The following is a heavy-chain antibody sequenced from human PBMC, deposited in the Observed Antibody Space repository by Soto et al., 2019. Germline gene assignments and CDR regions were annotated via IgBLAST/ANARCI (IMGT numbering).Heavy chain of an antibody. CDR1: GFTVSSNY. CDR2: IYSGGST. CDR3: ARGSERWLQPLDY. V-gene: IGHV3-53*01. J-gene: IGHJ4*02. D-gene: IGHD5-12*01. Sequence: EVQLVESGGGLIQPGGSLRLSCAASGFTVSSNYMSWVRQAPGKGLEWVSIIYSGGSTYYADSVKGRFTISRDNSKNTLYLQMNSLRAEDTAVYYCARGSERWLQPLDYWGQGTLVTVSS.